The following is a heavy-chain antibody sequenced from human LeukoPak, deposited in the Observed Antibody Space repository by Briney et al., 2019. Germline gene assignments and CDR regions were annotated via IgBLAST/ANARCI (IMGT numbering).Heavy chain of an antibody. CDR3: ARDRGSGLDY. CDR2: IYSGGYT. V-gene: IGHV3-66*01. Sequence: GGSLRLSCAASGFTFSNNYMSWVRQAPGKGLEWVSVIYSGGYTYYADSVKGRFTISRDNSKNTLYLQMNSLRAEDTAVYYCARDRGSGLDYWGQGTLATVSS. D-gene: IGHD3-10*01. CDR1: GFTFSNNY. J-gene: IGHJ4*02.